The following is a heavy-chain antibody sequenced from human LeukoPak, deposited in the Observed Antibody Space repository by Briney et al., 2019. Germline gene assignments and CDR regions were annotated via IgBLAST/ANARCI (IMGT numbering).Heavy chain of an antibody. CDR3: ARAGIAVAGLHFDY. J-gene: IGHJ4*02. Sequence: GGSLRLSCAASGFTFSSYAMHWVRQAPGKGLKRVAVISYDGSNKYYADSVKGRFTISRDNSKNTLYLQMNSLRAEDTAVYYCARAGIAVAGLHFDYWGQGTLVTVSS. CDR2: ISYDGSNK. CDR1: GFTFSSYA. D-gene: IGHD6-19*01. V-gene: IGHV3-30*04.